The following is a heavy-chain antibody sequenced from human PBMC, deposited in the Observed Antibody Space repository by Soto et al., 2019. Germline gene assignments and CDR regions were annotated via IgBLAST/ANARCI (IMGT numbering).Heavy chain of an antibody. CDR1: GGSVSSGSYY. CDR3: ARERSYCSSTSCSLWFDP. V-gene: IGHV4-61*01. D-gene: IGHD2-2*01. CDR2: IYYSGST. Sequence: SETLSLTCTVSGGSVSSGSYYWSWMRQPPGKGLEWIGYIYYSGSTSYNPSLKRRVTISVDTSKNQFSLKLSSVTAADTAVYYCARERSYCSSTSCSLWFDPWGQGTLVTVSS. J-gene: IGHJ5*02.